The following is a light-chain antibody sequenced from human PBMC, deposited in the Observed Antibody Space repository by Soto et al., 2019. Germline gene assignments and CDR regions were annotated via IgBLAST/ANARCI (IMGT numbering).Light chain of an antibody. CDR3: QQYGSSPPWWT. CDR1: QSVSSSY. V-gene: IGKV3-20*01. J-gene: IGKJ1*01. CDR2: GAS. Sequence: ASQSVSSSYLAWYQQKPGQAPRLLIYGASSRATGIPDRFSGSGSGTDFTLTISRLEPEDFAVYYCQQYGSSPPWWTFGQGTKV.